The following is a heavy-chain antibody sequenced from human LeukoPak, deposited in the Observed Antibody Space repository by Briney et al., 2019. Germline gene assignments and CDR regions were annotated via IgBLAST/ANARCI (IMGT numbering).Heavy chain of an antibody. Sequence: ASVQVSCKASGYTFTSYDINWVRQATGQGLEWMGWMNPNSGNTGYAQKFQGRVTMTRNTSISTAYMELSSLRSEDTAVYYCARGFALVGAPYYFDYWGQGTLVTVSS. CDR1: GYTFTSYD. D-gene: IGHD1-26*01. J-gene: IGHJ4*02. V-gene: IGHV1-8*01. CDR2: MNPNSGNT. CDR3: ARGFALVGAPYYFDY.